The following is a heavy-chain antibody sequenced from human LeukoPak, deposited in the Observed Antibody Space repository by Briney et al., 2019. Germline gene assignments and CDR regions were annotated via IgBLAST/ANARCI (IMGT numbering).Heavy chain of an antibody. J-gene: IGHJ4*02. CDR2: IRASHLHT. Sequence: GGSLRLSCAACGFNLSAYAMRGVRQAPGRGGEGVSVIRASHLHTYSAHTVNARLTISRDNSNNAVYLQLYSLRVDDTAVYYCAKNWDAYDSSSPIDQWGQGALVTVSS. CDR3: AKNWDAYDSSSPIDQ. D-gene: IGHD6-19*01. V-gene: IGHV3-23*01. CDR1: GFNLSAYA.